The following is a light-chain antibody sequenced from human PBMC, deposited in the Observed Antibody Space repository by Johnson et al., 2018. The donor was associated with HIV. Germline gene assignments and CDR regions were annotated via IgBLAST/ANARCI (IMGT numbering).Light chain of an antibody. CDR1: TSSIGNNY. V-gene: IGLV1-51*02. Sequence: QSILTQPPSVSAAPGQKVTISCSGSTSSIGNNYVSWYQHLPGTAPKLLIYENNKRPSGIPARFSGSKSGTSATLGITGLQTGDEAYYDSGTWVGSLSACVFGTGTKVTVL. J-gene: IGLJ1*01. CDR2: ENN. CDR3: GTWVGSLSACV.